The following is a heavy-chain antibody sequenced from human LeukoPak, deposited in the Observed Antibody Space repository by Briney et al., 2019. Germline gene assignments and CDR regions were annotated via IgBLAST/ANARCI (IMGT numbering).Heavy chain of an antibody. V-gene: IGHV3-74*01. CDR1: VFTFSSYW. Sequence: PGGSLRLSCAASVFTFSSYWMHWVRQAPGKGLVWVSRINSDGSSTSYADSVKGRFTISRDNAKNTLYLQMNSLRAEDTAVYYCARGPIKGGYSGYDLDYWGQGTLVTVSS. CDR3: ARGPIKGGYSGYDLDY. D-gene: IGHD5-12*01. CDR2: INSDGSST. J-gene: IGHJ4*02.